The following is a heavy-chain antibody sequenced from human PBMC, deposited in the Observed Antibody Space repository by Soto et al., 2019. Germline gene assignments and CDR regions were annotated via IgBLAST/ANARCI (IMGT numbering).Heavy chain of an antibody. V-gene: IGHV3-49*04. Sequence: GGSLRLSCTASGFTFGDYAMSWVRQAPGKGLEWVGFIRGKAYGGTTEYAASVKGRFTISRDDSKSIAYLQMNSLKTEDTAVYYCTRDPAHTRPFDYWGQGTLVTVSS. CDR3: TRDPAHTRPFDY. CDR1: GFTFGDYA. D-gene: IGHD2-2*01. J-gene: IGHJ4*02. CDR2: IRGKAYGGTT.